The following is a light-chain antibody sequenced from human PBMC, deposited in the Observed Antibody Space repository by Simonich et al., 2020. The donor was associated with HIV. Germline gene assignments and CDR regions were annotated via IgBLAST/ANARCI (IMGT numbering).Light chain of an antibody. CDR2: DAS. J-gene: IGKJ1*01. Sequence: AIQLTQSPSSLSASVGNRVTITCRASQGISSALAWYQQKPGKAPKLLIYDASRLESGVPSRFSGSGSGTDFTLTISSLQPEDFATYYCQQFNSYSLTFGQGTKVEMK. CDR1: QGISSA. CDR3: QQFNSYSLT. V-gene: IGKV1-13*02.